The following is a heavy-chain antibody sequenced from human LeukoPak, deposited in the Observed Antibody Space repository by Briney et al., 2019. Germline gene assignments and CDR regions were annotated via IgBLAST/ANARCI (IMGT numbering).Heavy chain of an antibody. V-gene: IGHV4-4*07. D-gene: IGHD3-10*01. J-gene: IGHJ5*02. CDR2: IHTSGST. CDR1: GGSISSFY. Sequence: SETLSLTCTVSGGSISSFYWSWIRQSAGKGLEWIGRIHTSGSTNYNPSLQSRLTMSLDTSKNQFSLKLTSVTAADTAVYYCARWGQVVRDSWFDPWGQGTLITVSS. CDR3: ARWGQVVRDSWFDP.